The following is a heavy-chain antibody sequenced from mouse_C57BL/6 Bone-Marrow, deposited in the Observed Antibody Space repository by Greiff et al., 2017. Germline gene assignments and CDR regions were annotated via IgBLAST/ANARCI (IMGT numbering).Heavy chain of an antibody. V-gene: IGHV5-17*01. J-gene: IGHJ4*01. CDR2: ISSGSSTI. CDR1: GFTFSDYG. Sequence: EVQLQESGGGLVKPGGSLKLSCAASGFTFSDYGMHWVRQAPEKGLEWVAYISSGSSTIYYADTVKGRFTISRDNAKNTLFLQMTSLRSEDTAMYYCATLGQDYCDVDYWAQETSVTVSS. CDR3: ATLGQDYCDVDY. D-gene: IGHD4-1*01.